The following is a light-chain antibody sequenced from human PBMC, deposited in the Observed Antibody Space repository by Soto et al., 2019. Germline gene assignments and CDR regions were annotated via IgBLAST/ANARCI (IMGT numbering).Light chain of an antibody. V-gene: IGLV2-14*03. CDR3: LSHTTRRIYV. J-gene: IGLJ1*01. Sequence: QSVLTQPASVSGSPGRSITTSGSGTNSDIGAYDYVCWYQQHPGKPPKLIIYNVNNRPSGVSFRFSGSKSANTASLTISGLQTEDEADYYCLSHTTRRIYVFGPGTKVTVL. CDR1: NSDIGAYDY. CDR2: NVN.